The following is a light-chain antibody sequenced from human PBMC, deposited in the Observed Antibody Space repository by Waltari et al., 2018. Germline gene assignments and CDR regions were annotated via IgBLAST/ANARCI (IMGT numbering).Light chain of an antibody. Sequence: QSVLTQPPSVSGAPGQSVTISCTGTSSNIGAGFDVHWYQQLPGAAPQLLIYAYRHRPSGVPDRFYGSTSGTSASLAITGLQSEDEADYYCQSYDSSLTAVFGGGTKLTVL. CDR3: QSYDSSLTAV. CDR2: AYR. V-gene: IGLV1-40*01. J-gene: IGLJ3*02. CDR1: SSNIGAGFD.